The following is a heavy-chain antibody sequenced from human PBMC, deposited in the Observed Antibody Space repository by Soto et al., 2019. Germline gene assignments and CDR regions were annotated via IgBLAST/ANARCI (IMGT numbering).Heavy chain of an antibody. CDR2: IWYDGSNK. CDR3: AKDSSSGWYVYFDY. J-gene: IGHJ4*02. V-gene: IGHV3-33*06. CDR1: GFIFSDYW. Sequence: PGGSLRLSCAASGFIFSDYWMSWVRQAPGKGLEWVAVIWYDGSNKYYADSVKGRFTISRDNSKNTLYLQMNSLRAEDTAVYYCAKDSSSGWYVYFDYWGQGTLVTVSS. D-gene: IGHD6-19*01.